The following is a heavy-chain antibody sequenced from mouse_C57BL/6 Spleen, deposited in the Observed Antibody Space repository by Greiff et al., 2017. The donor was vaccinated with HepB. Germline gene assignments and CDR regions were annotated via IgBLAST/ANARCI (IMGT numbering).Heavy chain of an antibody. V-gene: IGHV1-64*01. CDR1: GYTFTSYW. J-gene: IGHJ2*01. CDR2: IHPNSGST. Sequence: QVQLKQPGAELVKPGASVKLSCKASGYTFTSYWMHWVKQRPGQGLEWIGMIHPNSGSTNYNEKFKSKATLTADKSSSTAYMQLSSLTSEDSAVYYCANYDYDGFDDWGQGTTLTVSS. D-gene: IGHD2-4*01. CDR3: ANYDYDGFDD.